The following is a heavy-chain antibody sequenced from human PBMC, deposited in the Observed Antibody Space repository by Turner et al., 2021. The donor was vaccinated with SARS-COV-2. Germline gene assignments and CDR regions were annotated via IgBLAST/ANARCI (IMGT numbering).Heavy chain of an antibody. CDR3: AKVIGEYYYGSGYDY. Sequence: QVQLVESGGGVVQPGRSLRLPCAASGFTFSSYGMHWVRQAPGKGLEWVAIISYDGSNKYYADSVKGRFTISRDNSKNTLYLQMNSLRAEDTAVYYCAKVIGEYYYGSGYDYWGQGTLVTVSS. CDR1: GFTFSSYG. D-gene: IGHD3-10*01. V-gene: IGHV3-30*18. CDR2: ISYDGSNK. J-gene: IGHJ4*02.